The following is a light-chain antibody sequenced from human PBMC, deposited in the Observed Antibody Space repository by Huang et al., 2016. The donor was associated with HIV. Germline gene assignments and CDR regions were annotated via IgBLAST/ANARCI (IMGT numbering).Light chain of an antibody. CDR2: AES. CDR3: QHYGGSPLFT. CDR1: QTVSGDF. V-gene: IGKV3-20*01. J-gene: IGKJ3*01. Sequence: EIVLTQSPGTLSLSPGERATISCRTSQTVSGDFLAWYQQTPGQAPRLLSDAESRSATGIPDRCSGSGSGTDFTLTSARLEPEDFAVYTCQHYGGSPLFTFGPGTKLDIK.